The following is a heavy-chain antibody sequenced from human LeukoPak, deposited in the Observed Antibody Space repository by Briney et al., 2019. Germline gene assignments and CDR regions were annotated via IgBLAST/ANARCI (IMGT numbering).Heavy chain of an antibody. Sequence: GGSLRLSCTASGFTFDNYAMNWVRQVPEKGLEWISLISWNSGTIGYADSVKGRFTISRDNANNFLYLQMNSLRAEDTALYYCARAYKDRSLAGKKEFFQHWGQGTLVTVSS. J-gene: IGHJ1*01. V-gene: IGHV3-9*01. D-gene: IGHD6-19*01. CDR1: GFTFDNYA. CDR3: ARAYKDRSLAGKKEFFQH. CDR2: ISWNSGTI.